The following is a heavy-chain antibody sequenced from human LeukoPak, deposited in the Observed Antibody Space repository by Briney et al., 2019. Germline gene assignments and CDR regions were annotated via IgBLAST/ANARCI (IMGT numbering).Heavy chain of an antibody. D-gene: IGHD6-19*01. CDR3: ARGRISQWLVRFDY. CDR1: GGSISDYY. Sequence: PSETLSLTCTVSGGSISDYYWSWIRQPPGKGLEFIGYIYYSGSTNYSPSLRSRVTISVDTSKNQFSLKLSSVTAADTAVYYCARGRISQWLVRFDYWGQGTLVTVSS. CDR2: IYYSGST. V-gene: IGHV4-59*12. J-gene: IGHJ4*02.